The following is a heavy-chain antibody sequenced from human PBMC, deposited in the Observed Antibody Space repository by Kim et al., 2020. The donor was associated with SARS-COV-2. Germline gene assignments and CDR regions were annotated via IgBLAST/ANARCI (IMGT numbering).Heavy chain of an antibody. CDR1: GFTFTSYA. CDR2: ISDSGAGT. V-gene: IGHV3-23*01. J-gene: IGHJ5*02. CDR3: AREIAAAGIRWFDP. Sequence: GGSLRLSCAAPGFTFTSYAMSWVRQAPGKGLEWVSAISDSGAGTYYAGSVKGRFTISRDISKNTLYLQMNSLRAEDTAVYYCAREIAAAGIRWFDPWGQGTLVTVSS. D-gene: IGHD6-13*01.